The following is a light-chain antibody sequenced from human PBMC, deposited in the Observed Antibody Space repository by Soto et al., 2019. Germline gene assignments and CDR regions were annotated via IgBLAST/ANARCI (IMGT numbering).Light chain of an antibody. Sequence: DIQMTQSPSTLSASVGDRVTITCRASQSISSWLAWYQQKPGKAPKLLIYDASSLESGVPSRFSGSGSGTEFTLTISSLQPDDVETYYCQQYNSYSPWTFGQGTKVEIK. V-gene: IGKV1-5*01. CDR2: DAS. CDR3: QQYNSYSPWT. CDR1: QSISSW. J-gene: IGKJ1*01.